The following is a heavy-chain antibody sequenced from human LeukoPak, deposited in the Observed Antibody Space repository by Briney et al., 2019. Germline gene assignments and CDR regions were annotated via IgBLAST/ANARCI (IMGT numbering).Heavy chain of an antibody. D-gene: IGHD4-23*01. Sequence: SETLSLTCIVSGGSISGYYWSWIRQPPGKGLEWIGYMYYSGSTNYNPSLRSRVTISVDTSKNQFSLKLSSVTAADTAVYYCARRGGHGGSFDYWGQGTLVTVSS. CDR2: MYYSGST. V-gene: IGHV4-59*08. CDR1: GGSISGYY. J-gene: IGHJ4*02. CDR3: ARRGGHGGSFDY.